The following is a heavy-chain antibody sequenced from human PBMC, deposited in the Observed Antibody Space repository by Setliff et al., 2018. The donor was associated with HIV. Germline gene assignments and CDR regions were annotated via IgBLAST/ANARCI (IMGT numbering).Heavy chain of an antibody. J-gene: IGHJ3*02. CDR1: GGTFSSYG. D-gene: IGHD3-10*01. Sequence: SVKVSCKVSGGTFSSYGISWVRQAPGQGLEWMGGIIPIFGTANQAQKFQGRVTITADEYTSIAYMELSSLRSEDTAVYYCAKSHISMVRGDLGHDASDIWGQGTMVTVSS. CDR3: AKSHISMVRGDLGHDASDI. CDR2: IIPIFGTA. V-gene: IGHV1-69*13.